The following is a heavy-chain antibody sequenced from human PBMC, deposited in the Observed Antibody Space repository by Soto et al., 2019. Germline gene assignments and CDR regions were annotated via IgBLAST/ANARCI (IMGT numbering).Heavy chain of an antibody. CDR1: GYTFTGYY. J-gene: IGHJ6*02. CDR2: INPNSGGT. CDR3: ARAQQYYYYYGMDV. Sequence: ASVKFSCKASGYTFTGYYMHWVRQAPGQGLEWMGWINPNSGGTNYAQKFQGWVTMTRDTSISTAYMELSRLRSDDTAVYYCARAQQYYYYYGMDVWGQGTTVTVSS. V-gene: IGHV1-2*04. D-gene: IGHD6-13*01.